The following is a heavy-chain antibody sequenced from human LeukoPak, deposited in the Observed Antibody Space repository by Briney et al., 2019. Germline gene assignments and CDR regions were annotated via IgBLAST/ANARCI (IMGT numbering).Heavy chain of an antibody. J-gene: IGHJ4*02. CDR2: IKQDGGQK. CDR1: GFSFSNNW. D-gene: IGHD3-22*01. Sequence: PGGSLRLSCAASGFSFSNNWMSWVRQAPGKGLEWVANIKQDGGQKYYVDSVKGRFTISRDNTKNSLYLQMNSLRAEDTAVYYCARDLYRIVVVPHYFDYWGQGTLVTVSS. V-gene: IGHV3-7*01. CDR3: ARDLYRIVVVPHYFDY.